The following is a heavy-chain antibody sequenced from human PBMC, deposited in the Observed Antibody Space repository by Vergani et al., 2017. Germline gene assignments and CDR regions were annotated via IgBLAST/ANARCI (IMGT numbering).Heavy chain of an antibody. CDR2: IRYDGSNK. CDR3: AGTGYSNGWSDY. Sequence: QVQLVESGGGVVQPGGSLRLSCAASGFTFSSYGMHWVRQAPGKGLEWVAFIRYDGSNKYYADSVKGRFTISRDNSKNTLYLQMNSLRAEDTAVYYCAGTGYSNGWSDYWGQGTLVTVSS. V-gene: IGHV3-30*02. CDR1: GFTFSSYG. D-gene: IGHD6-19*01. J-gene: IGHJ4*02.